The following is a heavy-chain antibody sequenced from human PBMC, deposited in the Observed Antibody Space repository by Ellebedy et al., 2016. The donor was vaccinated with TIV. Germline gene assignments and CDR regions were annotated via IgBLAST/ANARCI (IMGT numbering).Heavy chain of an antibody. J-gene: IGHJ3*02. V-gene: IGHV3-74*01. CDR1: GVNFSRHW. D-gene: IGHD6-19*01. CDR3: ARGAGPSGWFYAFDI. CDR2: INSDGSST. Sequence: GESLKISCAASGVNFSRHWMHWFRQAPGKGLEWVSRINSDGSSTNYADSVKGRFTIFRDNAENTLYLQMNSLRGEDTAVYYCARGAGPSGWFYAFDIWGQGTTVTVSS.